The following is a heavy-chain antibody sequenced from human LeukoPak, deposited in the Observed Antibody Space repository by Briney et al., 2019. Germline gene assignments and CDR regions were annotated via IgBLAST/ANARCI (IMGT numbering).Heavy chain of an antibody. J-gene: IGHJ4*02. Sequence: GGSLTLSCAASGFTFSSYGMHSVRQAPRKGLEWVAVISYDGSNKYYAASVKGRFTISRDNSKNTLYLQMNSLRAEDTAVYYCAKDRARFDYWGQGTLVTVSS. CDR1: GFTFSSYG. CDR3: AKDRARFDY. V-gene: IGHV3-30*18. CDR2: ISYDGSNK.